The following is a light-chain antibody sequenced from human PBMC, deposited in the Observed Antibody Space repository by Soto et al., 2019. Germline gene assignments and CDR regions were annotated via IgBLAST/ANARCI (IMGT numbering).Light chain of an antibody. CDR2: GAS. CDR1: QSVNSRY. CDR3: QHYDNAPLT. J-gene: IGKJ4*01. V-gene: IGKV3-20*01. Sequence: EVVLTQSPGTLSLSPGERAILSCRASQSVNSRYLAWYQQKHGQAPRLLISGASSRATGIPDRFSGSGSGTDFTLISNRLEAEDVAVYYCQHYDNAPLTFGGGTKVEI.